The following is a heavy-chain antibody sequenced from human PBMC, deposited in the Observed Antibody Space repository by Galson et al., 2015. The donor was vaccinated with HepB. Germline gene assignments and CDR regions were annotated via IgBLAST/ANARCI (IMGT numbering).Heavy chain of an antibody. CDR1: GFTFSSSY. V-gene: IGHV3-64D*06. Sequence: SLRLSCAASGFTFSSSYMHWVRQAPGKGLEYVSSISDNGDTTYYKDSVKGRFTISRDNFKNTVYLQMNSLRAEDTAVYYCVKDRAIDYWGQGTLVTVSS. J-gene: IGHJ4*02. CDR3: VKDRAIDY. CDR2: ISDNGDTT.